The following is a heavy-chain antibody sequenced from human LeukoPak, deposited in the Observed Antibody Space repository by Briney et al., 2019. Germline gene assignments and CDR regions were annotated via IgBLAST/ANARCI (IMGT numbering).Heavy chain of an antibody. V-gene: IGHV4-61*02. D-gene: IGHD3-22*01. CDR2: IYTSGST. Sequence: SQTLSLTCTVAGGSISSGSYYWSWIRQPAGRGLEWIGRIYTSGSTNYNPSLKTRVTISVDTSKNQSSLKLSSVTAEDTAVYYCARVDYYDRVDYWGQGTLVTVSS. J-gene: IGHJ4*02. CDR3: ARVDYYDRVDY. CDR1: GGSISSGSYY.